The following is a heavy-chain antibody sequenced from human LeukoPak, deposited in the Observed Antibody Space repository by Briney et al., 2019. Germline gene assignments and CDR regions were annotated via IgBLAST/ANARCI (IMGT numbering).Heavy chain of an antibody. CDR2: INPNGGGT. CDR3: ARDRLAFTVTTIDY. D-gene: IGHD4-17*01. CDR1: GYTFTGYY. V-gene: IGHV1-2*02. Sequence: ASVKVSCKASGYTFTGYYMHWVRQAPGQGLEWMGWINPNGGGTNYAQKFQGRVTMTRDTSISTAYMELSRLRSDDTAVYYCARDRLAFTVTTIDYWGQGTLVTVSS. J-gene: IGHJ4*02.